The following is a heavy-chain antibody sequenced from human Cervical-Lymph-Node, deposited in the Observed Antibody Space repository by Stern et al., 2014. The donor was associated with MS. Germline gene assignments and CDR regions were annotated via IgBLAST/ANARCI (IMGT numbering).Heavy chain of an antibody. CDR2: ILPIFGTP. Sequence: QVQLVQSGAEVKKPGSSVKVSCMASGGSFATYAISWVRQAPGQGLEWLGGILPIFGTPNYAQKFQGRVTITADRLTTTAYLDLSSLRFEDTAVYFCAVSPTTATPFGQTTPSTHYAMDVWGQGTTVTVSS. D-gene: IGHD1-14*01. CDR3: AVSPTTATPFGQTTPSTHYAMDV. J-gene: IGHJ6*02. V-gene: IGHV1-69*06. CDR1: GGSFATYA.